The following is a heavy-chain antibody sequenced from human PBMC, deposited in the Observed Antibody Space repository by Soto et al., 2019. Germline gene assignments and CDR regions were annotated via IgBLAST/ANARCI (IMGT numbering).Heavy chain of an antibody. J-gene: IGHJ6*02. Sequence: PGGFLRLSCAASGFTFNTYGMHWVRQAPGKGLEWVAVISYDGSNKYYADSVKGRFTISRDNSKNTLYLQMNSLRAEDTAVYYCAKDLGYDFWSGYPVYYYGMDVWGQGTTVTVSS. D-gene: IGHD3-3*01. V-gene: IGHV3-30*18. CDR2: ISYDGSNK. CDR3: AKDLGYDFWSGYPVYYYGMDV. CDR1: GFTFNTYG.